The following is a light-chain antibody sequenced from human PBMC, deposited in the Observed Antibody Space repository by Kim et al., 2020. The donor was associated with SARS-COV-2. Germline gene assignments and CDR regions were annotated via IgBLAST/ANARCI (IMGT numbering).Light chain of an antibody. CDR3: QVWDPA. V-gene: IGLV3-21*04. CDR1: NIGSKS. CDR2: YDS. J-gene: IGLJ3*02. Sequence: SYELTQPPSVSVAPGKTARITCGGNNIGSKSVHWYQQKPGQAPVLVIYYDSDRPSGIPERFSGSNSGNTATLTISRVEAGDEADYYCQVWDPAFGGGTQLTVL.